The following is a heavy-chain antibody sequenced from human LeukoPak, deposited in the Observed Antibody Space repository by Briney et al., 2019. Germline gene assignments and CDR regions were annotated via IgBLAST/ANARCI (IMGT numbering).Heavy chain of an antibody. CDR2: LSYDGFTK. J-gene: IGHJ6*03. Sequence: PGRSLRLSCVASGFTFSASTMHWVRQAPGKGLEWVAVLSYDGFTKYYADSVKGRFTISRDNAKNSLYLQMNSLRAEDTAVYYCARACIAVAGTYYYYYMDVWGKGTTVTISS. V-gene: IGHV3-30*04. CDR1: GFTFSAST. CDR3: ARACIAVAGTYYYYYMDV. D-gene: IGHD6-19*01.